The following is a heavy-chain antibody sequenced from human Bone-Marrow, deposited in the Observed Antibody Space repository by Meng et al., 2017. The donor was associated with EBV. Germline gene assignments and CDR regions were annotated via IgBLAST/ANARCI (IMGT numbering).Heavy chain of an antibody. V-gene: IGHV1-3*01. CDR2: INAGNGNT. CDR3: AREELDCSGGSCYSGGGFDP. D-gene: IGHD2-15*01. Sequence: QVPLVRSGAEVKKPGASVKVSCKASGYTFTSYAMHWVRQAPGQRLEWMGWINAGNGNTKYSQKFQGRVTITRDTSASTAYMELSSLRSEDTAVYYCAREELDCSGGSCYSGGGFDPWGQGTLVTVSS. CDR1: GYTFTSYA. J-gene: IGHJ5*02.